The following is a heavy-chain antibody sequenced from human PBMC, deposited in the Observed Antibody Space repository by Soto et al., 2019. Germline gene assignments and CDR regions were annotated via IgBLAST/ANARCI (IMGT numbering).Heavy chain of an antibody. D-gene: IGHD5-12*01. CDR2: IFYGAST. V-gene: IGHV4-59*01. CDR1: GGSINGFF. J-gene: IGHJ3*02. CDR3: ARGRDGYNHDFDI. Sequence: SETLSLTCTVSGGSINGFFWSWIRQLPGGGLEWIGYIFYGASTNYNPSLQSRVTISPGTSKNQFSLALRSVTVADTAVYFCARGRDGYNHDFDIWGQGTMVTVSS.